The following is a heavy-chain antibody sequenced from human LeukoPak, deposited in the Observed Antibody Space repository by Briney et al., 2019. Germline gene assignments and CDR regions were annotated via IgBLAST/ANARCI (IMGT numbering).Heavy chain of an antibody. Sequence: SETLSLTCTVSGGSISSYYWSWIRQPPGKELEWIGYIYYSGSTNYNPSLKSRVTISVDTSKNQFSLKLSSVTAADTAVYYCARGGYSSGPDYWGQGTLVTVSS. CDR3: ARGGYSSGPDY. J-gene: IGHJ4*02. CDR2: IYYSGST. CDR1: GGSISSYY. D-gene: IGHD6-19*01. V-gene: IGHV4-59*01.